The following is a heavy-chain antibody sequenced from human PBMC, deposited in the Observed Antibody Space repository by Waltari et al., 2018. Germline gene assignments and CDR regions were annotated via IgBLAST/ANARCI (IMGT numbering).Heavy chain of an antibody. CDR3: AKDREAAHPDY. Sequence: EVQLLESGGGLVQPGGSLRLSCAASGFSFSSTAMSWVRQAPGGGLEWVSSISGSGDSTYDVDSVKGRFTISRDNSKNTLYLQMNSLRVEDTAVYYCAKDREAAHPDYWGQGTLVTVSS. CDR1: GFSFSSTA. CDR2: ISGSGDST. J-gene: IGHJ4*02. V-gene: IGHV3-23*01. D-gene: IGHD6-6*01.